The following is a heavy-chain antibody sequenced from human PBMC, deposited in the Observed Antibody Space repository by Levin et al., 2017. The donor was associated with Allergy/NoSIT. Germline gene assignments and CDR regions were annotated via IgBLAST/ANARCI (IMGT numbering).Heavy chain of an antibody. CDR2: ISYDGSNK. Sequence: GESLKISCAASGFTFSSYGMHWVRQAPGKGLEWVAVISYDGSNKYYADSVKGRFTISRDNSKNTLYLQMNSLRAEDTAVYYCAKDHYYGSGSYYHYYMDVWGKGTTVTVSS. CDR1: GFTFSSYG. V-gene: IGHV3-30*18. D-gene: IGHD3-10*01. J-gene: IGHJ6*03. CDR3: AKDHYYGSGSYYHYYMDV.